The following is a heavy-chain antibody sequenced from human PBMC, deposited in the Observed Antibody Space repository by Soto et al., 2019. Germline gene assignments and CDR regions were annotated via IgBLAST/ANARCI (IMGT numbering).Heavy chain of an antibody. Sequence: SETLSLTCTVSGGSIRSGGYYWSWVRQNPRRGLEWIGNIYYSGNTYYNPSLKSRLTISVDTSKNQFSLNLSSVTAADTAVYYCARDRLMATAGTARHYFGLDVWGQGTTDTVSS. CDR3: ARDRLMATAGTARHYFGLDV. V-gene: IGHV4-31*03. CDR2: IYYSGNT. CDR1: GGSIRSGGYY. J-gene: IGHJ6*02. D-gene: IGHD5-18*01.